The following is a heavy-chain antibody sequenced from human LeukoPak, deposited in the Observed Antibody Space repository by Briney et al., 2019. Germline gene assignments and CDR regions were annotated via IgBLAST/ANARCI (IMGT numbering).Heavy chain of an antibody. J-gene: IGHJ4*01. CDR1: GGSISSYY. D-gene: IGHD1-14*01. CDR3: AREGRDRNRFEY. CDR2: IYYTGNT. Sequence: SETLSLTCTVSGGSISSYYWSWIRQPPGKGLEWIGYIYYTGNTHYNFSLKSRVTLSVATSKNQFSLKLSSVTAADTATYYCAREGRDRNRFEYWGHGTLVTGS. V-gene: IGHV4-59*01.